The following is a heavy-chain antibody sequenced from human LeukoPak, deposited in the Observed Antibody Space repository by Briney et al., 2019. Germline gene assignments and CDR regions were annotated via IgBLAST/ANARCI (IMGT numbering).Heavy chain of an antibody. V-gene: IGHV3-48*03. D-gene: IGHD1-26*01. J-gene: IGHJ4*02. CDR2: ISSSGTTI. CDR1: GFTFSGYD. Sequence: PGGSLRLSCAASGFTFSGYDMNWVRQAPGKGLEWVSYISSSGTTIYYADSVRGRFTISRDNAKNSLYLQMNSLIAEDTAVYYCARGGSFFVYWGQGTLVTVSS. CDR3: ARGGSFFVY.